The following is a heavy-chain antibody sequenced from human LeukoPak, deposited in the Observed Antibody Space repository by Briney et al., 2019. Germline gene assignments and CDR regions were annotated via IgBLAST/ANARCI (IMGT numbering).Heavy chain of an antibody. D-gene: IGHD5-18*01. CDR3: AREYDGPVRLWRHGAFDI. CDR1: GGSISSGGYY. CDR2: IYYSGST. V-gene: IGHV4-31*03. Sequence: SETLSLTCTVSGGSISSGGYYWSRIRQHPGKGLEWIGYIYYSGSTYYNPSLKSRVTISVDTSKNQFSLKLSSVTAADTAVYYCAREYDGPVRLWRHGAFDIWGQGTMVTVSS. J-gene: IGHJ3*02.